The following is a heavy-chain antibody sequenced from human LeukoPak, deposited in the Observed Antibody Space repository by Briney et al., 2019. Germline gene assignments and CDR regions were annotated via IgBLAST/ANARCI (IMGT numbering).Heavy chain of an antibody. V-gene: IGHV1-18*01. CDR1: GYTFTSYG. CDR2: ISAYNGNT. D-gene: IGHD6-13*01. CDR3: ARALYSSSWSLLPDP. Sequence: ASVKVSCKASGYTFTSYGISWVRQAPGQGLEWMGWISAYNGNTNYAQKLQGRVTMTTDTSTSTAYMELRSLRSDDTAVYYCARALYSSSWSLLPDPWGQGTLVTVSS. J-gene: IGHJ5*02.